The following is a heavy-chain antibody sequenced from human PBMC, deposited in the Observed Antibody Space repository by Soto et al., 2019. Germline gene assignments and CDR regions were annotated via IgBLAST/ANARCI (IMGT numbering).Heavy chain of an antibody. CDR3: ARDLYDSSGYGMDV. CDR2: IYYSGST. CDR1: GGSISSGGYY. Sequence: SETLSLTCTVSGGSISSGGYYWSWIRQHPGKGLEWIGYIYYSGSTYYNPSLKSRVTISVDTSKNQFSLKLSSVTAADTAVYYCARDLYDSSGYGMDVWGQGTTVTVSS. J-gene: IGHJ6*02. D-gene: IGHD3-22*01. V-gene: IGHV4-31*03.